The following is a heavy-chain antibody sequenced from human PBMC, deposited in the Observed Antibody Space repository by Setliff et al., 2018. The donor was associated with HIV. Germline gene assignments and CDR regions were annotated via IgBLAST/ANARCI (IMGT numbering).Heavy chain of an antibody. CDR2: IHPTGHI. CDR1: GGSLSSYY. Sequence: PSETLSLTCVAYGGSLSSYYWNWIRQTPGKGLEWIGEIHPTGHINYNPSYKSRVTMSVDTSKNRFSLKLSSVTAFDTAVYYCAKTVVGDSYALPNDAFDIWGQGTMVTVSS. D-gene: IGHD3-16*01. CDR3: AKTVVGDSYALPNDAFDI. J-gene: IGHJ3*02. V-gene: IGHV4-34*01.